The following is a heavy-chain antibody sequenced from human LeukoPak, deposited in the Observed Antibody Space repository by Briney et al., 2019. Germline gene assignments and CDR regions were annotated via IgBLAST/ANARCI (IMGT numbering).Heavy chain of an antibody. Sequence: GGSLRLSCSASEXTFSRYAMHWVRQAPGEGLEYVSGITSNGDTTYYADSVKGRFIISRDNSKNMLYLQMNSLRDEDTAVYYCARVDRKDYYDSSGYELHYGETNFDYWGQGILVTVSS. CDR3: ARVDRKDYYDSSGYELHYGETNFDY. CDR2: ITSNGDTT. J-gene: IGHJ4*02. CDR1: EXTFSRYA. V-gene: IGHV3-64*04. D-gene: IGHD3-22*01.